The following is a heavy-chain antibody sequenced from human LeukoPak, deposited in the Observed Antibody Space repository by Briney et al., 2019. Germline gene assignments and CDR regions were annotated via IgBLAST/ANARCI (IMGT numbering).Heavy chain of an antibody. CDR1: GDSVSSNSAA. V-gene: IGHV6-1*01. D-gene: IGHD3-10*01. CDR3: AREPQRVRGLIIRSDFDS. Sequence: SQTLSLTCAISGDSVSSNSAARNWIRQSPSRGLEWQGRTYYRSHWSYDYALSVKGRISINPDTSKNHFSLQLNSVTPEDTAVYYCAREPQRVRGLIIRSDFDSWGQGTLVTVSS. CDR2: TYYRSHWSY. J-gene: IGHJ4*02.